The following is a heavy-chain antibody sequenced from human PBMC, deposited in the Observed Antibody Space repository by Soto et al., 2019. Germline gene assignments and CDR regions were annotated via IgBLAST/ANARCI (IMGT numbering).Heavy chain of an antibody. J-gene: IGHJ4*02. CDR3: ARDGYYDSRREY. V-gene: IGHV3-53*01. Sequence: HPGGSLRLFCAASGFTVSSNYMSWVRQAPGKGLEWVSVIYSGGSTYYADSVKGRFTISRDNSKNTLYLQMNSLRAEDTAVYYCARDGYYDSRREYWGQGTLVTVSS. CDR2: IYSGGST. D-gene: IGHD3-22*01. CDR1: GFTVSSNY.